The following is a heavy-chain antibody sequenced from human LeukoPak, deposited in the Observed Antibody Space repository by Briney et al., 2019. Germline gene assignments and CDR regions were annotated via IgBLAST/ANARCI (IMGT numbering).Heavy chain of an antibody. J-gene: IGHJ4*02. Sequence: GASVKVSCKASGYTFTAYYMHWVRQAPGQGLEWMGRINPKSGDTNYAQKFQGRVTMTRDTSISTAYMELSRLRSDDTAVYYCARGYDTLTGFGYWGQGTLVTVSS. D-gene: IGHD3-9*01. V-gene: IGHV1-2*06. CDR2: INPKSGDT. CDR1: GYTFTAYY. CDR3: ARGYDTLTGFGY.